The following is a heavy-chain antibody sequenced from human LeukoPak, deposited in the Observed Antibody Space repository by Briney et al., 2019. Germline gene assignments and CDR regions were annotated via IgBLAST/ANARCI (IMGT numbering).Heavy chain of an antibody. CDR3: AKDLKGTCSNGICYTSYYYYYMDV. D-gene: IGHD2-8*01. CDR1: GFSFSSYG. J-gene: IGHJ6*03. Sequence: PGGSLRLSCAASGFSFSSYGMHWVRQAPGKGLEWVAFVHYDGSNNYYADPVKGRFTISRDTSRKTLYLQMSSLRPEDTAVYYCAKDLKGTCSNGICYTSYYYYYMDVWGKGTTVTVSS. V-gene: IGHV3-30*02. CDR2: VHYDGSNN.